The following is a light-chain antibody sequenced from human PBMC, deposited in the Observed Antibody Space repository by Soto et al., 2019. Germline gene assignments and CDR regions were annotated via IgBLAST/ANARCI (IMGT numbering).Light chain of an antibody. CDR2: WAS. Sequence: DIVMTQSPDSLAVSLGERATINCKSSQSIFYSANNKNYLAWYQQKSGQPPKLLIYWASTRESGVPDRFTGSGSATDLALTLSSLQAEDVAVDYRQHDDSSPPWTFGGGTKVEIK. V-gene: IGKV4-1*01. J-gene: IGKJ1*01. CDR1: QSIFYSANNKNY. CDR3: QHDDSSPPWT.